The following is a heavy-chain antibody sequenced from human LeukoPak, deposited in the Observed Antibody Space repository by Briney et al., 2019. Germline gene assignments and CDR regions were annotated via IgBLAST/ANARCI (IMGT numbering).Heavy chain of an antibody. D-gene: IGHD3-9*01. Sequence: GGSLRLSCAASGFTFSSYAMSWVRQAPGKGLEWVSAISGSGGSTYHADSVKGRFTISRDNSKNTLYLQMNSLRAEDTAVYYCAKDKALRYFDWLKRDAFDIWGQGTMVTVSS. V-gene: IGHV3-23*01. CDR1: GFTFSSYA. CDR2: ISGSGGST. J-gene: IGHJ3*02. CDR3: AKDKALRYFDWLKRDAFDI.